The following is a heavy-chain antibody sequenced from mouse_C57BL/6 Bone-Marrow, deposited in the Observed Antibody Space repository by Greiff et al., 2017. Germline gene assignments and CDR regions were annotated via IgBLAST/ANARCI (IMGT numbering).Heavy chain of an antibody. CDR3: ARSGNDYDENY. CDR2: IYPRSGNT. V-gene: IGHV1-81*01. J-gene: IGHJ2*01. Sequence: VKLQESGAELARPGASVKLSCKASGYTFTSYGISWVKQRTGQGLEWIGEIYPRSGNTYYNEKFKGKATLTADKSSSTAYMELRSLTSEDSAVYFCARSGNDYDENYWGQGTTLTVSS. CDR1: GYTFTSYG. D-gene: IGHD2-4*01.